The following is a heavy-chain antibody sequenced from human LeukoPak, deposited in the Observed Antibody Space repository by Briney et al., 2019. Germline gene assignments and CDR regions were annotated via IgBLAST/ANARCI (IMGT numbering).Heavy chain of an antibody. CDR1: GFTSIAYA. D-gene: IGHD3-16*01. CDR3: ARNQQLGGHSYYYYGMDV. CDR2: ISGGGVTT. J-gene: IGHJ6*02. Sequence: PGGSLRLSCVGSGFTSIAYALTWARQAPGKGLEWVSGISGGGVTTYYADSVKGRFTISRDNSKNTLYLQMNSLRADDTAIHYCARNQQLGGHSYYYYGMDVWGQGTTVTASS. V-gene: IGHV3-23*01.